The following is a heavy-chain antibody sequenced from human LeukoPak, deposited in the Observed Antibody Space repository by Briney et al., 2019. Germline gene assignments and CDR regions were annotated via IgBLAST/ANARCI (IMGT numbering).Heavy chain of an antibody. CDR2: ISGSGGST. CDR1: GFTFSSYA. V-gene: IGHV3-23*01. D-gene: IGHD6-19*01. J-gene: IGHJ5*02. CDR3: AKSGVMWLPFSNWFDP. Sequence: PGGSLRLSCAASGFTFSSYAMSWVRQAPGKGLEWVSAISGSGGSTYYADSVKGRFTISRDNSKNTLYLQMNSLRAEDTAVYYCAKSGVMWLPFSNWFDPWGQGTLVTVSS.